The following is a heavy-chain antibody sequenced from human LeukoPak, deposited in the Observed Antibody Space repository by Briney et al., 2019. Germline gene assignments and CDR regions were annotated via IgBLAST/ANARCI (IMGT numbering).Heavy chain of an antibody. J-gene: IGHJ4*02. CDR3: ARVGLWHYPVDS. CDR2: IKEDGSDK. D-gene: IGHD1-7*01. V-gene: IGHV3-7*01. CDR1: GFTFSDYW. Sequence: HPGGSLRLSCAVSGFTFSDYWMTWVRQAPGRGLEWVANIKEDGSDKQYVDSVQGRFTISRDNAENSLYLQMNSLRAEYTAVYYCARVGLWHYPVDSWGQGTLVTVSS.